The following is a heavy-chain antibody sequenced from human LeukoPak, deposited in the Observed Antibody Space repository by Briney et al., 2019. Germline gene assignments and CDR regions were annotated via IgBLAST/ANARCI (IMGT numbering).Heavy chain of an antibody. J-gene: IGHJ4*02. D-gene: IGHD6-19*01. Sequence: PSETLSLTCTVSGGSISSYYWSWIRQPPGKGLEWIGYIYYSGSTNYNPSLKSRATISLDTSKKQFSLKLSSVTAADTAVYYCARTLSSGWSTSTPFDYWGQGTLVTVSS. CDR2: IYYSGST. CDR1: GGSISSYY. V-gene: IGHV4-59*01. CDR3: ARTLSSGWSTSTPFDY.